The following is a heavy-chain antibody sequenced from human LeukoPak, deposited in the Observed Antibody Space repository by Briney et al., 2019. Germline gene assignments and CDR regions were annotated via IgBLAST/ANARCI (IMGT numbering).Heavy chain of an antibody. CDR2: IYPGDSDT. CDR1: GYSFTSYW. CDR3: ARQLDYYGMDV. D-gene: IGHD1-1*01. Sequence: GESLKISCKGSGYSFTSYWIGWACQMPGKGLEWMGIIYPGDSDTRYSPSFQGQVTISADKSISTAYLQRSSLKASDTAMYYCARQLDYYGMDVWGQGTTVTVSS. V-gene: IGHV5-51*01. J-gene: IGHJ6*02.